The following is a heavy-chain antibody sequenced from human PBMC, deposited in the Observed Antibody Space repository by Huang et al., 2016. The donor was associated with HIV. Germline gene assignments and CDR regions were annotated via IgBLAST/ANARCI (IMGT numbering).Heavy chain of an antibody. CDR1: GFTFSSYG. CDR3: AKGGSAAAVLDF. J-gene: IGHJ4*02. CDR2: VSYDAKTK. Sequence: QVQLVESGGGVVQPGRSLRISCAASGFTFSSYGMHWVRQAPGKGLEWVAVVSYDAKTKYYADSVKGRFSISRDNSKTTVYLQLNSLGLEDTAVYYCAKGGSAAAVLDFWGQGTLVTVSS. D-gene: IGHD6-13*01. V-gene: IGHV3-30*18.